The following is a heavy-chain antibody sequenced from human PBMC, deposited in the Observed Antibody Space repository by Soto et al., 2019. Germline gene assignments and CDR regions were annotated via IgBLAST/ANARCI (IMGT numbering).Heavy chain of an antibody. CDR2: VSHDGRNT. CDR1: GFTFSDYA. Sequence: VQLVESGGGVVQPGRSLRLSCAASGFTFSDYAMHWVRQAPGKGLEWVAVVSHDGRNTHYADSVKGRFTISRDSSKKTVSLERASLRGEDTAVYYCAKGGRQWLVTSDFNYWGQGALVTVSS. CDR3: AKGGRQWLVTSDFNY. J-gene: IGHJ4*02. V-gene: IGHV3-30*18. D-gene: IGHD6-19*01.